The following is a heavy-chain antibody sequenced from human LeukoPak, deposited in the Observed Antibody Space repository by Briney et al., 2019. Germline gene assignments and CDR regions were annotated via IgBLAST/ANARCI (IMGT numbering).Heavy chain of an antibody. J-gene: IGHJ6*03. CDR2: IRSTAYGGTT. CDR1: GFTFNIHW. Sequence: PGGSLRLSCEASGFTFNIHWMNWVRQAPGKGLEWVGFIRSTAYGGTTEYAASVRGRFSISRDDSKDIAYLQMSSLKTEDTAVYFCTRVGAGDFRYYRYYMDVWGKGTTVTVSS. D-gene: IGHD4-17*01. V-gene: IGHV3-49*04. CDR3: TRVGAGDFRYYRYYMDV.